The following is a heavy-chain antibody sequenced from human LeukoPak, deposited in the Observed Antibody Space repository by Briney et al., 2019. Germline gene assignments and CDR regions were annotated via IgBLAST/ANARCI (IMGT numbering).Heavy chain of an antibody. Sequence: TGGSLRLSCAASGFTVSSSYMSWVRQAPGKGLEWVSIIYSGGSTYYADSVKGRFTISRDNSQNTLYLQMNTLRAVDTAVYYCARGGVDSYCSTTSCRRWFDPWGQGTLVTVSS. CDR3: ARGGVDSYCSTTSCRRWFDP. D-gene: IGHD2-2*01. J-gene: IGHJ5*02. V-gene: IGHV3-53*01. CDR2: IYSGGST. CDR1: GFTVSSSY.